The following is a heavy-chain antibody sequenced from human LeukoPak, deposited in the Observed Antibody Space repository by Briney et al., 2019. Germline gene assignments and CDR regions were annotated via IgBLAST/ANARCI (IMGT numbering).Heavy chain of an antibody. D-gene: IGHD2-21*01. Sequence: GGSLRLACAASEFTFSSYAMSWVRQAPGKGLEWVSAISGSGGSTYYADSVKGRFTISRDNSKNTLYLQMNSLRAEDTAVYYCAKHKGSIVVVYEDYWGQGTLVTVSS. CDR1: EFTFSSYA. J-gene: IGHJ4*02. CDR2: ISGSGGST. CDR3: AKHKGSIVVVYEDY. V-gene: IGHV3-23*01.